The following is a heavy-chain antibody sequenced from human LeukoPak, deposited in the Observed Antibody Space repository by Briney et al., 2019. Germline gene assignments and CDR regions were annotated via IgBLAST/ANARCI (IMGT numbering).Heavy chain of an antibody. D-gene: IGHD3-10*01. V-gene: IGHV3-7*01. Sequence: GGSLRLSCAASGFTFSSYWMSWVRQAPGKGLEWVANIKQDGSEKYYVDSVKGRFTISRDNSKNTLYLQMNSLRAEDTAVYYCARTEGIWFGELSYFDYWGQGTLVTVSS. CDR3: ARTEGIWFGELSYFDY. CDR2: IKQDGSEK. J-gene: IGHJ4*02. CDR1: GFTFSSYW.